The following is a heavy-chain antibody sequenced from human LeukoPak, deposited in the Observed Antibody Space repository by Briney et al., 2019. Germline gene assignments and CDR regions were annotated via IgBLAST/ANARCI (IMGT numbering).Heavy chain of an antibody. J-gene: IGHJ4*02. V-gene: IGHV3-53*01. CDR1: GFAVSSNY. CDR3: ARGPRYFDY. Sequence: PGGSLRLSCAVSGFAVSSNYMSWVRQAPGKGLEWVSVIYSGGSTYYADSVKGRFTISRDNSKNTLYLRMNSLGAEDTAVYYCARGPRYFDYWGQGTLVTVSS. CDR2: IYSGGST.